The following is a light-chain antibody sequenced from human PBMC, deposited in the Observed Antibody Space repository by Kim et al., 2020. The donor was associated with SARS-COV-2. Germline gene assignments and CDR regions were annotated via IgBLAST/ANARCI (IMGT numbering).Light chain of an antibody. Sequence: QSVLTQPPSASRTPGQRVTISCSGSSSNIGSNTVNWYQQLPGTAPKLLIYSNNQRPSGVPDRFSGSKSGTSASLAISGLQSEDEADYYCAAWDDSLNGRVFGTGTKVTVL. J-gene: IGLJ1*01. CDR3: AAWDDSLNGRV. CDR2: SNN. V-gene: IGLV1-44*01. CDR1: SSNIGSNT.